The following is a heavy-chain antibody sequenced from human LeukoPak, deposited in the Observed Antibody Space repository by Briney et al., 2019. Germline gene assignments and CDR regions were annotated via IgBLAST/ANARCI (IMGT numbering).Heavy chain of an antibody. D-gene: IGHD3-10*02. CDR2: ISGSGGST. CDR3: AELGITMIGGV. V-gene: IGHV3-23*01. Sequence: GGSLRLSCGASGFTFSSYAMSWVRQAPGKGLEWVSAISGSGGSTYYADSVKGRFTISRDNAKNSLYLQMNSLRAEDTAVYYCAELGITMIGGVWGKGTTVTISS. J-gene: IGHJ6*04. CDR1: GFTFSSYA.